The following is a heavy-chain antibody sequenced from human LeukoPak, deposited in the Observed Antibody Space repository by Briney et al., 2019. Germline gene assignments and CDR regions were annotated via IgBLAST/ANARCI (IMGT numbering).Heavy chain of an antibody. CDR3: ARGHYDILTGPYYYYMDV. J-gene: IGHJ6*03. CDR2: IYYSGST. CDR1: GGSISSSSYY. V-gene: IGHV4-39*07. Sequence: SETLSLTCTVSGGSISSSSYYWGWIRQPPGKGLEWIGSIYYSGSTYYNPSLKSRVTISVDTSKNQFSLKLSSVTAADTAVYYCARGHYDILTGPYYYYMDVWGKGTTVTVSS. D-gene: IGHD3-9*01.